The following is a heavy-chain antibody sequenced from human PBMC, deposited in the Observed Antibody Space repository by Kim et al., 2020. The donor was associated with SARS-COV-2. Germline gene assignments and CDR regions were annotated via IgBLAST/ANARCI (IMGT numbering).Heavy chain of an antibody. V-gene: IGHV5-51*01. Sequence: GESLKISCKGSGYSFTSYWIGWVRQMPGKGLEWMGIIYPGDSDTRYSPSFQGQVTISADKSISTAYLQWSSLKASDTAMYYCARPSMNGIYYYGMDVWGQGTTVTVSS. CDR2: IYPGDSDT. CDR3: ARPSMNGIYYYGMDV. J-gene: IGHJ6*02. D-gene: IGHD2-8*01. CDR1: GYSFTSYW.